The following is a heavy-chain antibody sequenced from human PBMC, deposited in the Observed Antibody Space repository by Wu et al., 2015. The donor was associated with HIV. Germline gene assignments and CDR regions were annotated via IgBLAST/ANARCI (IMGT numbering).Heavy chain of an antibody. CDR1: GYIFTTYY. J-gene: IGHJ6*02. CDR3: ARDSTTVVTVNNYYYYGMDV. CDR2: INPSGGST. V-gene: IGHV1-46*01. Sequence: QVQLVQSGAEVKKPGASVTVSCKASGYIFTTYYMHWVRQAPGQGLEWMGIINPSGGSTTYTQKFQGRVTMTKDTSTRTVYMKLSGLRSEDTAIYYCARDSTTVVTVNNYYYYGMDVWGQGTTVTVSS. D-gene: IGHD4-23*01.